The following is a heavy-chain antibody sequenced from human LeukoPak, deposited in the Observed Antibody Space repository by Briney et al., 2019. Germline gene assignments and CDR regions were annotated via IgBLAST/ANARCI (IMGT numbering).Heavy chain of an antibody. Sequence: GGSLRLSCAASGFTFSRYAMSWVRQAPGKGLEWVSAISGSGVTTYYADSVKGRFTISRDNSKNTLYLQMNSLRAEDTALYYCAKDRDYYLVGFFDYWGQRTLVTVSS. CDR1: GFTFSRYA. CDR2: ISGSGVTT. D-gene: IGHD3-10*01. CDR3: AKDRDYYLVGFFDY. V-gene: IGHV3-23*01. J-gene: IGHJ4*02.